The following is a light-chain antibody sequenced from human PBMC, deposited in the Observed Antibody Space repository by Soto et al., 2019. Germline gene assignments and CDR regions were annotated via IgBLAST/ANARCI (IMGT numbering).Light chain of an antibody. CDR1: SSNIGSNY. V-gene: IGLV1-47*01. CDR3: AAWDDSLSGWV. CDR2: RNN. Sequence: QSVLTQPPSASGTPGQRVTISWSGSSSNIGSNYVYWYQQLPGTAPKLLIYRNNQRPSGVPDRFSGSKSGTSASLAIGGLRSEDEADYYCAAWDDSLSGWVFGGGTKLTVL. J-gene: IGLJ3*02.